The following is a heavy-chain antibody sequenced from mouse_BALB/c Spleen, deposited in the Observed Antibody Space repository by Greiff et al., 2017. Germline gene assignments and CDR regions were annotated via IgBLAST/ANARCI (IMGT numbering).Heavy chain of an antibody. D-gene: IGHD2-1*01. CDR1: GFSLTSYG. V-gene: IGHV2-2*02. CDR2: IWSGGST. CDR3: ARASRYGNHAMDY. J-gene: IGHJ4*01. Sequence: VQVVESGPGLVQPSQSLSITCTVSGFSLTSYGVHWVRQSPGKGLEWLGVIWSGGSTDYNAAFISRLSISKDNSKSQVFFKMNSLQANDTAIYYCARASRYGNHAMDYWGQGTSVTVSS.